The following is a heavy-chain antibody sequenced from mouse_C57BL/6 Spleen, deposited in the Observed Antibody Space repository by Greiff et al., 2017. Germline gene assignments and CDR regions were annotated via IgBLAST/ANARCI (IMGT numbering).Heavy chain of an antibody. CDR2: IYPGDGDT. D-gene: IGHD1-1*01. CDR3: ARDITTVEGDFDY. CDR1: GYAFSSSW. V-gene: IGHV1-82*01. Sequence: QVQLKQSGPELVKPGASVKISCKASGYAFSSSWMNWVKQRPGKGLEWFGRIYPGDGDTNYNGKFKGKATLTADKSSSTAYMQLSSLTSEDSAVYVCARDITTVEGDFDYWGQGTTLTVSS. J-gene: IGHJ2*01.